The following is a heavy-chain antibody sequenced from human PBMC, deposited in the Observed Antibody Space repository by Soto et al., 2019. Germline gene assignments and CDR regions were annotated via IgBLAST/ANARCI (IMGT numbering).Heavy chain of an antibody. CDR2: ISSSGSTI. J-gene: IGHJ4*02. CDR1: GFTFSDYY. D-gene: IGHD6-19*01. Sequence: PGGSLRLSCAASGFTFSDYYMSWIRQAPGKGLEWVSYISSSGSTIYYADSVKGRFTISRDNAKNSLYLQMNSLRAEDTAVYYCARDSKVDSSGWYKDYWGPGTLVTVSS. CDR3: ARDSKVDSSGWYKDY. V-gene: IGHV3-11*01.